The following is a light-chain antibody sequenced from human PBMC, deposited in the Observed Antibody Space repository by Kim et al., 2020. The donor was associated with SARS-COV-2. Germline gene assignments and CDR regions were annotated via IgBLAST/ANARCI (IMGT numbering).Light chain of an antibody. CDR1: SSDVGGSNY. Sequence: QSVTISCTGTSSDVGGSNYVSWYQQHPGKAPKLMIYEVSERPSGVPDRFSGSKSGNTASLTVSGLQAEDEADYYCSSYAGSNNYVVFGGGTQLTVL. CDR2: EVS. V-gene: IGLV2-8*01. CDR3: SSYAGSNNYVV. J-gene: IGLJ2*01.